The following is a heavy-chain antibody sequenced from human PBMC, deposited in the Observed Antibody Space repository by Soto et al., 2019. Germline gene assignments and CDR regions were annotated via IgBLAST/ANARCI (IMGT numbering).Heavy chain of an antibody. CDR2: IYRTGST. CDR3: ASRDPGTSVDY. CDR1: GGSFTSNNW. D-gene: IGHD1-7*01. V-gene: IGHV4-4*02. J-gene: IGHJ4*02. Sequence: PSETLSLTCAVSGGSFTSNNWWTWVRQPPGQGLEWIGEIYRTGSTKYNPSLKSRVTISLDKSENQFSLKVTSLTAADTAVYYCASRDPGTSVDYWGQGTLVTVSS.